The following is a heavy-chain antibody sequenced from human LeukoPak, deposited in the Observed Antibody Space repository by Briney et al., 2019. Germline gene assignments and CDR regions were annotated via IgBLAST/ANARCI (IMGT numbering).Heavy chain of an antibody. J-gene: IGHJ6*03. V-gene: IGHV3-48*03. CDR3: AKDATPALGTVYMDV. D-gene: IGHD6-13*01. Sequence: GGSLRLSCAASGFTFSNYEINWVRQAPGKGLEWISHISNFGDIIHYADSVEGRFTISRDNDKNSIYLQMNSLRAEDTAVYYCAKDATPALGTVYMDVWGKGTTVTISS. CDR2: ISNFGDII. CDR1: GFTFSNYE.